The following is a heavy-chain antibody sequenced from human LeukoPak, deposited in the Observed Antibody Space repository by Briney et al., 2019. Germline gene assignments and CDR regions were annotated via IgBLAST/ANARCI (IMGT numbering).Heavy chain of an antibody. J-gene: IGHJ4*02. CDR3: AREPSRLAATVTKLFDY. D-gene: IGHD4-17*01. V-gene: IGHV4-30-4*01. Sequence: SETLSLTCTVSGGSISSGDYYWSWIRQPPGKGLECIGYIYYSGSTYYNPSLKSRVTISVDTSKNQFSLKLSSVTAADTAVYYCAREPSRLAATVTKLFDYWGQGTLVTVSS. CDR2: IYYSGST. CDR1: GGSISSGDYY.